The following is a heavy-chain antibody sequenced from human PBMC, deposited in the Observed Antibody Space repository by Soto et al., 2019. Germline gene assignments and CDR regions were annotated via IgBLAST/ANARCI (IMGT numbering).Heavy chain of an antibody. CDR1: GFTFSSYA. D-gene: IGHD6-19*01. CDR2: ISYDGSNK. Sequence: QVQLVESGGGVVQPGRSLRLSCAASGFTFSSYAMHWVRQAPGKGLEWVAVISYDGSNKYYADSVKGRFTISRDNSKNTLYLQMNSLRAVDTAVYYCARTAVAGNYYYYGMDVWGQGTTVTVSS. V-gene: IGHV3-30-3*01. CDR3: ARTAVAGNYYYYGMDV. J-gene: IGHJ6*02.